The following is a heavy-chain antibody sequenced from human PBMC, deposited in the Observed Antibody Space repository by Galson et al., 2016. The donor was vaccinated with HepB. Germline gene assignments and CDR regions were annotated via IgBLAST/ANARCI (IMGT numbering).Heavy chain of an antibody. J-gene: IGHJ4*02. CDR2: ISHSGSA. CDR3: VRYGSWTGFDY. Sequence: TLSLTCNVSAGTIDIGGYFWSWIRQHPGRGLEWIGYISHSGSAYFNPSLKSRSTISVDTSRNQFSLDLRYVTAADTAVYFCVRYGSWTGFDYWGQGILVTVSS. V-gene: IGHV4-31*03. CDR1: AGTIDIGGYF. D-gene: IGHD2-15*01.